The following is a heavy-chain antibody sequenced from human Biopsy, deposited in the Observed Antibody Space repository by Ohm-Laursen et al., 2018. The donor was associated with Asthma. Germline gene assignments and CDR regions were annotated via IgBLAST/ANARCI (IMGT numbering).Heavy chain of an antibody. CDR1: GVSIRSYY. V-gene: IGHV4-59*01. J-gene: IGHJ4*02. Sequence: PGTLSLTCTVSGVSIRSYYWTWIRQPPGKGLEWIGNIHYSDSTYSNPSLKSRVTISVDTSKKQISLRLSSVIAADTAVYYCAGFCSGGNCPDHWGQGTLVTVSS. CDR2: IHYSDST. D-gene: IGHD2-15*01. CDR3: AGFCSGGNCPDH.